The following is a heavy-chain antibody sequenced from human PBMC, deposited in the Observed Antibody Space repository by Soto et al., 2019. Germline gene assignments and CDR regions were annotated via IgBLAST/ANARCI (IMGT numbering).Heavy chain of an antibody. Sequence: SETLSLTCTVSDGSVSSGGYFWSWIRQHPGKGLEWIGYIYYSGSTYYNPSLTSRVTISVDTSKNQFSLKLTSVTAADTAVYYCARGWEGNWFDPWGQGTLVTVSS. D-gene: IGHD1-26*01. CDR1: DGSVSSGGYF. CDR3: ARGWEGNWFDP. J-gene: IGHJ5*02. CDR2: IYYSGST. V-gene: IGHV4-31*03.